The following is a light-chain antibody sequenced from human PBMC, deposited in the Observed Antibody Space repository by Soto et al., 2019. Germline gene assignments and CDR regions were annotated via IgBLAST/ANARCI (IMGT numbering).Light chain of an antibody. Sequence: QSALTQPASVSGSPGQSITISCTGTSSDVGGYNYVSWYQQHPGKAPKLMIYEVSNRPSGVSNRFSASKSGNTASLTISGLQAEDEAAYSCSSYTSSIFYVFGTGTKLTVL. V-gene: IGLV2-14*01. CDR3: SSYTSSIFYV. CDR1: SSDVGGYNY. CDR2: EVS. J-gene: IGLJ1*01.